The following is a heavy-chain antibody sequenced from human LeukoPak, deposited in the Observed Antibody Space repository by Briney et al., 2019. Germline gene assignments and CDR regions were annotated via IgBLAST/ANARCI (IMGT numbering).Heavy chain of an antibody. Sequence: SETLSLTCTVSGGSISSYYWSWIRQPPGKGLEWIGYIYYSGSTYYNPSLKSRVTISVDTSKNQFSLKLSSVTAADTAVYYCAGEAFGSSSKDYWGQGTLVTVSS. V-gene: IGHV4-59*12. CDR2: IYYSGST. D-gene: IGHD6-13*01. J-gene: IGHJ4*02. CDR1: GGSISSYY. CDR3: AGEAFGSSSKDY.